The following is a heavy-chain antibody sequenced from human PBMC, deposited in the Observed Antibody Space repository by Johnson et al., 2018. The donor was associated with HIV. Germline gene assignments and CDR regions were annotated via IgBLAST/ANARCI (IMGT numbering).Heavy chain of an antibody. CDR1: RFTFSSYD. J-gene: IGHJ3*02. CDR2: IGTAGDR. V-gene: IGHV3-13*01. Sequence: VQLVESGGGLVQPGGSLRLSCAASRFTFSSYDLHWVRQATGKGLEWVSAIGTAGDRFYPGSVKGRFTISRENAKNSLYLQMNSLGAGDTAVYYCAREARRYHYDSSNDAFDIWGQGTMVTVSS. D-gene: IGHD3-22*01. CDR3: AREARRYHYDSSNDAFDI.